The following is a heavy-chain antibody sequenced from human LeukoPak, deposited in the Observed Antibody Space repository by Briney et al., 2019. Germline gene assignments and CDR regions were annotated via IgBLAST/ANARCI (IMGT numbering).Heavy chain of an antibody. CDR1: GFTVSSNY. CDR3: ARHSSGSYYFDY. J-gene: IGHJ4*02. V-gene: IGHV3-53*01. D-gene: IGHD6-19*01. CDR2: INSGGST. Sequence: GGSLRLSCAASGFTVSSNYMSWVRQAPGKGLEWVSVINSGGSTYYTDSVKGRFTISRDNSKNTLYLQMNSLRAEDTAVYYCARHSSGSYYFDYWGQGTLVTVSS.